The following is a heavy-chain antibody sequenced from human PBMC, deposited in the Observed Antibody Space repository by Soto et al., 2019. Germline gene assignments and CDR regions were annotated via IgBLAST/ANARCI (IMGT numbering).Heavy chain of an antibody. CDR2: ISAYNGNT. D-gene: IGHD5-18*01. V-gene: IGHV1-18*01. J-gene: IGHJ6*02. CDR3: ARDGVDTATGYYYGMDV. Sequence: GASVNVSCKASGYTFTSYGISWVRQAPGQVLEWMGWISAYNGNTNYAQKLQGRITMTTDTSTSTAYMELRSLRSDDTAVYYCARDGVDTATGYYYGMDVWGQGTTVTVSS. CDR1: GYTFTSYG.